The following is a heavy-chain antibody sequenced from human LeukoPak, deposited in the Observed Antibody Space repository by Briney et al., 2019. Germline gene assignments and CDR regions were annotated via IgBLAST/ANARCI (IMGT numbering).Heavy chain of an antibody. D-gene: IGHD1-1*01. V-gene: IGHV3-20*04. J-gene: IGHJ4*02. Sequence: PGGSLRLSCIPSGFTFDDHGMSWVRQAPGKGLEWVSNINWNGGSTGYVDSVKGRFTISRDNGKNSLYLQMNSLRVEDTAFYYCARDVSWGTSYFDYWGQGILVTVYS. CDR1: GFTFDDHG. CDR3: ARDVSWGTSYFDY. CDR2: INWNGGST.